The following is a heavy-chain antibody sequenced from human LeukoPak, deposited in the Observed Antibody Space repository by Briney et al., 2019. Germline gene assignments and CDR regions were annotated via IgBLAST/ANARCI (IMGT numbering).Heavy chain of an antibody. J-gene: IGHJ3*02. Sequence: GGSPRLSCAASGFTFEDFGMTWVRQVPGKGLEWVSGIYWNGVKTHYADSVKGRFTISRDNAKNTLYLEMNSLRVDDTALYHCARDSGIWFGTRDAFDIWGQGTMVTVST. V-gene: IGHV3-20*01. CDR2: IYWNGVKT. CDR3: ARDSGIWFGTRDAFDI. CDR1: GFTFEDFG. D-gene: IGHD3-10*01.